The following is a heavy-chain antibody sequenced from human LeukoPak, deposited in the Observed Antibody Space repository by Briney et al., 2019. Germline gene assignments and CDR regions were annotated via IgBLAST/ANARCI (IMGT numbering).Heavy chain of an antibody. CDR2: ISSDGSSK. Sequence: GGSLRLSCAASGFTFSSDVMHWVRQAPGKGLEWVAVISSDGSSKHYADSVKGRFTIFTDTSKSTLYLQINSLRPEDTAVYYCARGSRYGLNWFDPWGQGTLVTVSS. CDR1: GFTFSSDV. CDR3: ARGSRYGLNWFDP. J-gene: IGHJ5*02. D-gene: IGHD3-10*01. V-gene: IGHV3-30-3*01.